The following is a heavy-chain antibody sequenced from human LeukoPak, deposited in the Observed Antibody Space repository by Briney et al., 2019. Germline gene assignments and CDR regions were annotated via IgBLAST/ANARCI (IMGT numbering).Heavy chain of an antibody. CDR1: GYDFTHYD. Sequence: ASVKVSCKASGYDFTHYDINWVRQATGQGLEWMGWMNPNSGSAAYAQKFQGRVTMTRNTSINTAYMDLSSLRSEDTAVYYCARGPDPYYYYYYLDVWGKGTTVTVSS. V-gene: IGHV1-8*01. J-gene: IGHJ6*03. CDR3: ARGPDPYYYYYYLDV. CDR2: MNPNSGSA.